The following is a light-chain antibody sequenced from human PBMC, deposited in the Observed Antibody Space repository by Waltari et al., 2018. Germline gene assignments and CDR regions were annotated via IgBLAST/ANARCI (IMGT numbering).Light chain of an antibody. CDR1: QYINNY. CDR3: QQSYDIPCG. Sequence: DIQMTQSPPSLSASVGDTITITCRASQYINNYLNWYQQKPGKAPKLLIYGASSLQSGVPSRFSASGSVTDFTLTITSLQPDDFATYYCQQSYDIPCGFGQGTRLEIQ. CDR2: GAS. V-gene: IGKV1-39*01. J-gene: IGKJ5*01.